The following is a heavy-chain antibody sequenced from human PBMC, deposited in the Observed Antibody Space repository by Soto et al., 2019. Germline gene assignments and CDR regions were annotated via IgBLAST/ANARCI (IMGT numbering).Heavy chain of an antibody. V-gene: IGHV3-74*01. CDR3: ARWFTYGNFDYFDY. Sequence: PGGSLRLSWAASGFTFSSDWMHWFRQAPGKGLVWVSRIDSGGRTTTYADSVKGRFTISRDNAKNTLYLQMNGLRAEDTALYYCARWFTYGNFDYFDYWGQGTQVTVSS. CDR1: GFTFSSDW. CDR2: IDSGGRTT. J-gene: IGHJ4*02. D-gene: IGHD3-10*01.